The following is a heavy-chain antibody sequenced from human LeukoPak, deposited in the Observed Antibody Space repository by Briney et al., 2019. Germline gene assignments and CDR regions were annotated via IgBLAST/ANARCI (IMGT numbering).Heavy chain of an antibody. CDR2: ISSSSSYI. Sequence: TAGGSLRLSCAASGFTFSSYSMNWVRQAPGKGLEWVSSISSSSSYIYYADSVKGRFTISRDNAKNSLYLQMNSLRAEDAAVYYCAREGLMITFGGVIVMDYWGQGTLVTVSS. D-gene: IGHD3-16*02. V-gene: IGHV3-21*01. CDR1: GFTFSSYS. CDR3: AREGLMITFGGVIVMDY. J-gene: IGHJ4*02.